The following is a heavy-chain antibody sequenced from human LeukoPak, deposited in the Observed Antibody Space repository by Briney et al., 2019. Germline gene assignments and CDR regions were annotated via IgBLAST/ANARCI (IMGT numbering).Heavy chain of an antibody. Sequence: GGSLRLSCAASGADPRISDVGMGWVRQAPGRGREWVGRINRKVDGGATDSAAPVKGRFTISRDDAKKTLYLEMNSLKTEDTAVYYCSRYGGGWSFDYWGQGALVTVSS. CDR2: INRKVDGGAT. CDR1: GADPRISDVG. CDR3: SRYGGGWSFDY. V-gene: IGHV3-15*01. D-gene: IGHD6-19*01. J-gene: IGHJ4*02.